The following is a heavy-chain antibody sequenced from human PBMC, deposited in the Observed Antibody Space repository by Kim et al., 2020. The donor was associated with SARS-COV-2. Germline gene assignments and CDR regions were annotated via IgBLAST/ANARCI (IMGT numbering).Heavy chain of an antibody. CDR2: ISYDGSNK. J-gene: IGHJ6*02. V-gene: IGHV3-30*04. D-gene: IGHD6-19*01. Sequence: GGSLRLSCAASGFTFSSYAMHWVRQAPGKGLEWVAVISYDGSNKYYADSVKGRFTISRDNSKNTLYLQMNSLRAEDTAVYYCARDGGEQWLAYYYYGMDVWGQGTTVTVSS. CDR1: GFTFSSYA. CDR3: ARDGGEQWLAYYYYGMDV.